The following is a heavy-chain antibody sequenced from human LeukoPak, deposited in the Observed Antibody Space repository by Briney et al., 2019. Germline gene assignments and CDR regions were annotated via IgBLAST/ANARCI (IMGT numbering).Heavy chain of an antibody. CDR2: ISGSGGST. Sequence: GTLRLSCAASGFTFSTYGMSWVRQAPGKGLEWVSGISGSGGSTYNADSVKGRFTISRDNSKNTLYLQMNSLRGEDTAVYYCARAMTGYYLYYFDSWGQGTLVTVSS. CDR1: GFTFSTYG. V-gene: IGHV3-23*01. CDR3: ARAMTGYYLYYFDS. J-gene: IGHJ4*02. D-gene: IGHD3-9*01.